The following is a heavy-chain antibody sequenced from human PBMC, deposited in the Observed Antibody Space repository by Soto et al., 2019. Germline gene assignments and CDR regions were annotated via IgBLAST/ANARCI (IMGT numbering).Heavy chain of an antibody. Sequence: EVQLVESGGGLVQPGGSLRLSCAASGFTVSSNYMSWVRQAPGKGLEWVSVIYSGGSTYYADSVKGRFTISRDNSKNTLYLQMNSLRAEDTAVYYCANEPANSSGWGRTNFDYWGQGTLVTVSS. D-gene: IGHD6-19*01. CDR2: IYSGGST. CDR1: GFTVSSNY. CDR3: ANEPANSSGWGRTNFDY. V-gene: IGHV3-66*01. J-gene: IGHJ4*02.